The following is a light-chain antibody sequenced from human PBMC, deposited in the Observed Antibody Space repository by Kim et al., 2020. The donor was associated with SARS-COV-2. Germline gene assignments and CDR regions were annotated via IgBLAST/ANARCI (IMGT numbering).Light chain of an antibody. Sequence: VSPEERDTRACRASQSVNYNLAWYQQKPGQAPRLLIYVASTRATGIPARFSGSGSGTEFTLTITSLQSEDFAVYYCQQYNNWPPNTFGQGTKLEI. V-gene: IGKV3-15*01. J-gene: IGKJ2*01. CDR1: QSVNYN. CDR2: VAS. CDR3: QQYNNWPPNT.